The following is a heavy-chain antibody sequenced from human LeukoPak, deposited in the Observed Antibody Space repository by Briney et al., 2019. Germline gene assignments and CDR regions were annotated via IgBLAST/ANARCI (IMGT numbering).Heavy chain of an antibody. D-gene: IGHD3-22*01. CDR2: ISSSSSYI. Sequence: GGSLRLSCAASGFTFSSYSMNWVRQAPGKGLEWVSSISSSSSYIYYADSVRGRFTISRDNAKNSLYLQMNSLRAEDTAVYYCAREGLYYYDSSGHPDYWGQGTLVTVSS. V-gene: IGHV3-21*01. CDR3: AREGLYYYDSSGHPDY. CDR1: GFTFSSYS. J-gene: IGHJ4*02.